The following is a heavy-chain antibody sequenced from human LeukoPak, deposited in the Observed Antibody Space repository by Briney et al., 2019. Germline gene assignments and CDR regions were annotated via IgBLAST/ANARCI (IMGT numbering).Heavy chain of an antibody. Sequence: GGSLLLSCAASGFTFSSCGMHWVRQAPGKGLEWVAVISYDGSNKYYADSVKGRFTISRDNSKNTLFLEMNSLRAEDTAVYYCAKAHLYDILTGYYSPLDYWGQGTLVTVSS. V-gene: IGHV3-30*18. D-gene: IGHD3-9*01. CDR1: GFTFSSCG. CDR2: ISYDGSNK. J-gene: IGHJ4*02. CDR3: AKAHLYDILTGYYSPLDY.